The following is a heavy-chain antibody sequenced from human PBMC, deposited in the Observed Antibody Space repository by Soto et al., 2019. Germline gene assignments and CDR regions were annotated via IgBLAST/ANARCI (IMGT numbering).Heavy chain of an antibody. D-gene: IGHD2-2*02. J-gene: IGHJ6*02. CDR2: IGAARDP. V-gene: IGHV3-13*05. Sequence: EVQLVESGGGLVQPGVSLRLSCATSGFTFSNFDMHWVRQVPGKGLEWVSAIGAARDPYYLGSVKGRFTISRENAKNSVYLQMNDLRAGDSAVYYCARAYTGRLPRRADYYYAMDVWGQGTTVTVSS. CDR1: GFTFSNFD. CDR3: ARAYTGRLPRRADYYYAMDV.